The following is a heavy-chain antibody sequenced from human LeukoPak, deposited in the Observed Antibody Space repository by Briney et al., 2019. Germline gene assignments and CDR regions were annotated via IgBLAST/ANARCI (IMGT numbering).Heavy chain of an antibody. CDR3: AKWANSGYGYFDC. J-gene: IGHJ4*02. CDR1: GFTFSSYG. CDR2: ISYDGSNK. D-gene: IGHD5-12*01. V-gene: IGHV3-30*18. Sequence: GGSLRLSCAASGFTFSSYGMHWVRQAPGKGLEWVAVISYDGSNKYYADSVKGRFTIPRDNSKNTLYLQMNSLRAEDTAVYYCAKWANSGYGYFDCWGQGTLVTVSS.